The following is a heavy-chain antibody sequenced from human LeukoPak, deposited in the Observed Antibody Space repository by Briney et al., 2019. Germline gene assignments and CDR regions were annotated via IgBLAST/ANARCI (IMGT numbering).Heavy chain of an antibody. CDR3: ARVDIAACVPDY. CDR2: INPKSGGT. V-gene: IGHV1-2*02. Sequence: ASVKVSCKASGYTFTGYYMHWVRQAPGQGLEWMGWINPKSGGTNYAQKFQGSVTMTRDTSTSTAYMELSRLRSDDTAVYYCARVDIAACVPDYWGQGTLVTVSS. D-gene: IGHD6-6*01. J-gene: IGHJ4*02. CDR1: GYTFTGYY.